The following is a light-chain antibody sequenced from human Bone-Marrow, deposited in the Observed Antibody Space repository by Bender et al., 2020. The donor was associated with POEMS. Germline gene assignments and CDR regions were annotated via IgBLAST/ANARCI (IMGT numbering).Light chain of an antibody. CDR2: DDS. V-gene: IGLV3-21*02. J-gene: IGLJ2*01. CDR1: SIGSKS. Sequence: SYVLTQPPSVSVAPGQTARISCGGNSIGSKSVHWYQQKPGQAPVLVVNDDSDRPSGIPERFSGSNSGNTATLTISRVEAGDGADYYCQVWDSSSDPVVFGGGTKLTVL. CDR3: QVWDSSSDPVV.